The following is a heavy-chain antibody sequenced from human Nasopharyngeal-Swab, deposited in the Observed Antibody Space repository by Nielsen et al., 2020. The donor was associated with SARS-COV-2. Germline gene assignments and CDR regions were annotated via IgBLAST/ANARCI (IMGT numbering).Heavy chain of an antibody. J-gene: IGHJ6*02. CDR1: GYSLTSYG. D-gene: IGHD3-22*01. CDR3: ARDRGFYDRRRHYGMDV. CDR2: ISGYNGNT. Sequence: ASVKVSCKASGYSLTSYGITWVRQAPGQGLDLMGWISGYNGNTNYAQKFQGRVTMTTDTSTSTAYMELRSLRSDDTALYYCARDRGFYDRRRHYGMDVWGQGTTVTVSS. V-gene: IGHV1-18*01.